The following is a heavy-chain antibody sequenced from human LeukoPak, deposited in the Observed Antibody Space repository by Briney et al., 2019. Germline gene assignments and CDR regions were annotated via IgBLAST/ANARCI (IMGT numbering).Heavy chain of an antibody. D-gene: IGHD2-2*02. CDR2: IYTSGST. V-gene: IGHV4-4*07. Sequence: SETLSLTCTVSGGSISSYYWSWIRQPAGKGLEWIGRIYTSGSTNYKPSLKSRVTMSVDTSKNQFSLKLSSVTAADTGVYYCARENVYQLLYMGGGIRYFDYGGQGTLVTVYS. CDR1: GGSISSYY. J-gene: IGHJ4*02. CDR3: ARENVYQLLYMGGGIRYFDY.